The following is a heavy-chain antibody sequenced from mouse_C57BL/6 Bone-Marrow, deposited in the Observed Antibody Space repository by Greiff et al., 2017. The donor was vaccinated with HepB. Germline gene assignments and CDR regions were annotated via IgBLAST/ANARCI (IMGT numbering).Heavy chain of an antibody. Sequence: QVQLKQSGAELARPGASVKLSCKASGYTFTSYGISWVKQRTGQGLEWIGEIYPRSGNTYYNKKFKGKATLTADKSSSTAYMELRSLTSEDSAVYFWAVVVLRRGYFDVWGTGTTVTVSA. V-gene: IGHV1-81*01. CDR3: AVVVLRRGYFDV. D-gene: IGHD1-2*01. J-gene: IGHJ1*03. CDR1: GYTFTSYG. CDR2: IYPRSGNT.